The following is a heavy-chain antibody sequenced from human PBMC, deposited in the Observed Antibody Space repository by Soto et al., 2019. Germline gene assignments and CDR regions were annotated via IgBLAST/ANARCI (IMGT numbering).Heavy chain of an antibody. J-gene: IGHJ6*02. Sequence: PGGSLRLSCAASGFTFSSYGMHWVRQAPGKGLEWVAVISYDGSNKYYADSVKGRFTISRDNSKNTLYLQVNSLRAEDTAVYYCAKDLTAAARVRMDVWGQGTTVTVSS. D-gene: IGHD6-13*01. CDR2: ISYDGSNK. CDR3: AKDLTAAARVRMDV. CDR1: GFTFSSYG. V-gene: IGHV3-30*18.